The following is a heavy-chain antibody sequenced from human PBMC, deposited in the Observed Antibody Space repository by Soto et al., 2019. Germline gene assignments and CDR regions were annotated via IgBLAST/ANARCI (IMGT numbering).Heavy chain of an antibody. J-gene: IGHJ4*02. V-gene: IGHV3-48*03. CDR1: GLSYSNYD. CDR3: ARGCDY. Sequence: GRSLRLSCAASGLSYSNYDMNWIRQAPGGGMEWIAFIYDTGFTTYYADPAWPRITLPRDPSPGALHLQMESLTVEVPCIYFFARGCDYWGQGVLVTVYS. CDR2: IYDTGFTT.